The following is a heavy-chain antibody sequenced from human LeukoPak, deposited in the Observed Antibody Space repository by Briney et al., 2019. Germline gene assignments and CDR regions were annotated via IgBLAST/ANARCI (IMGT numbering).Heavy chain of an antibody. Sequence: ASVKVSCKASGYTFTGYYMHWVRQAPGQGLEWMGRINPNSGGTNYAQKFQGRVTMTRDTSISTAYMELSRLRSDDTAVYYCARVRSSSSRPPFDYWGQGTLVTVSS. CDR1: GYTFTGYY. D-gene: IGHD6-6*01. V-gene: IGHV1-2*06. CDR2: INPNSGGT. CDR3: ARVRSSSSRPPFDY. J-gene: IGHJ4*02.